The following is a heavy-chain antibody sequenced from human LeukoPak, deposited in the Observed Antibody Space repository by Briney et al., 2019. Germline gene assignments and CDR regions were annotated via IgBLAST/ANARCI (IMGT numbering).Heavy chain of an antibody. D-gene: IGHD2-21*01. CDR2: ISSNGIST. V-gene: IGHV3-64D*09. CDR3: VKGPEVIGSGSLFHY. J-gene: IGHJ4*02. Sequence: PGGSLRLSCSASGFTFSSYAMHWVRQAPGKGLEYVSAISSNGISTHYADSVKGRFTISRDNSKNTLYLQVSSLRAEDTAVYYCVKGPEVIGSGSLFHYWGQGTLVTVSS. CDR1: GFTFSSYA.